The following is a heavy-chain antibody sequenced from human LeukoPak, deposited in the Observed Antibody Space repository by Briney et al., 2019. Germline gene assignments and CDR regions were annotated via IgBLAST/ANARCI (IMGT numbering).Heavy chain of an antibody. D-gene: IGHD3-3*01. V-gene: IGHV1-69*04. CDR1: GGTFSSYA. CDR3: ASYYDFWSGHRKYNWFDP. Sequence: GSSVKVSCKASGGTFSSYAISWVRQAPGQGLEWMGRIIPILGIANYAQKFQGRVTITADKSTSTAYMELSSLRSEDTAVYYCASYYDFWSGHRKYNWFDPWGQGTLVTVSS. CDR2: IIPILGIA. J-gene: IGHJ5*02.